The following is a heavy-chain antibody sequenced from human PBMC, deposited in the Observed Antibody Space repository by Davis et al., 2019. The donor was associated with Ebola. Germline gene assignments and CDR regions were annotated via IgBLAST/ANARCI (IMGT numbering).Heavy chain of an antibody. J-gene: IGHJ6*02. CDR1: GGSVSSGSYY. D-gene: IGHD6-13*01. V-gene: IGHV4-61*01. CDR3: ARGEQLVNEIYYYYGMDV. CDR2: IYYSGST. Sequence: SETLSLTCSVSGGSVSSGSYYWSWIRQPPGKGLEWIGYIYYSGSTNYNPSLKSRVTISVDTSKNQFSLKLSSVTAADTAVYYCARGEQLVNEIYYYYGMDVWGQGTTVTVSS.